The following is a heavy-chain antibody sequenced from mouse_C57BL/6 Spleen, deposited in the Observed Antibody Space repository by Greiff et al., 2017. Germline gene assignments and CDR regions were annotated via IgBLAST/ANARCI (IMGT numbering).Heavy chain of an antibody. V-gene: IGHV14-4*01. CDR3: TLWYQAWFAY. CDR2: IDPENGDT. D-gene: IGHD2-1*01. CDR1: GFNFKDDY. Sequence: VQLQQSGAELVRPGASVKLSCTASGFNFKDDYMNWVKQRPEQGLEWIGWIDPENGDTEYGSKFQGKATKTADTSSNTAYMQLSSLTSEDTAVYYCTLWYQAWFAYWGQGTLVTVSA. J-gene: IGHJ3*01.